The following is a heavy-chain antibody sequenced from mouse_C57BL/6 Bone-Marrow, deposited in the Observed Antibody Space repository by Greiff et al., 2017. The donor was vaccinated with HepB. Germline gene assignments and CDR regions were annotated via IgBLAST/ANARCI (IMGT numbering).Heavy chain of an antibody. CDR1: GFSLTSYG. Sequence: VQGVESGPGLVQPSQSLSITCTVSGFSLTSYGVHWVRQSPGKGLEWLGVIWSGGSTDYNAAFISRLSISKDNSKSQVFFKMNSLQADDTAIYYCASPIYYGYDGFAYWGQGTLVTVSA. D-gene: IGHD2-2*01. CDR3: ASPIYYGYDGFAY. CDR2: IWSGGST. J-gene: IGHJ3*01. V-gene: IGHV2-2*01.